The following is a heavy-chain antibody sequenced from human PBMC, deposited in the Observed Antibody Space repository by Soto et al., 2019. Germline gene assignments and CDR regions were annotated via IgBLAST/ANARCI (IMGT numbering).Heavy chain of an antibody. D-gene: IGHD4-17*01. CDR3: ARVYGDYLDY. J-gene: IGHJ4*02. Sequence: SETLSLTCTVSGGSISSYYWSWIRQPPGKGLEWIGYIYYSGSTNYNPSLKSRVTISVDTSKNQFSLSLKLSSVTAADTAVYYCARVYGDYLDYWGQGTLVTVSS. V-gene: IGHV4-59*01. CDR2: IYYSGST. CDR1: GGSISSYY.